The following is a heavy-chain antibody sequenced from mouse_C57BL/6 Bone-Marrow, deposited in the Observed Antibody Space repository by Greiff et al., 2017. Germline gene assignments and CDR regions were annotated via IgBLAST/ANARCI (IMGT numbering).Heavy chain of an antibody. V-gene: IGHV1-59*01. D-gene: IGHD1-1*01. Sequence: VQLQQPGAELVRPGTSVKLSCKASGYTFTSYWMHWVKQRPGQGLEWIGVIDPSDSYTNYNPKFKGKATLTVDTSSSTAYMQLISLTSEDAAVYYCARSYYVLYYWGQGTTLTVSS. J-gene: IGHJ2*01. CDR2: IDPSDSYT. CDR1: GYTFTSYW. CDR3: ARSYYVLYY.